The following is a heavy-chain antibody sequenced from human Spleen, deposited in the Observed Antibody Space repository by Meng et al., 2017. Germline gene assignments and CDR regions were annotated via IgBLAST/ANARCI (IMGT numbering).Heavy chain of an antibody. Sequence: SLKISCAASGFNFDYYSMHWVRQAPGKGLEWVSGISWNSGSIGYADSAKGRFTISRDNAKNSLYLQMNSLRAEDTAVYYCARDLSNEGSYYYYGMDVWGQGTMVTVSS. CDR1: GFNFDYYS. CDR3: ARDLSNEGSYYYYGMDV. V-gene: IGHV3-9*01. J-gene: IGHJ6*02. D-gene: IGHD5/OR15-5a*01. CDR2: ISWNSGSI.